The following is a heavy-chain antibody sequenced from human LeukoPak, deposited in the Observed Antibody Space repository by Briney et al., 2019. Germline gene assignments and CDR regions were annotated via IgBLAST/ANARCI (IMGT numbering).Heavy chain of an antibody. D-gene: IGHD6-13*01. Sequence: GASVKVSCKASGYTFTSYDISWVRQAPGQGLEWMGRISTYGGKKNYAQKFQGRVTMTTDTSTSTVYMELRSLRSDDTAVYYCARGSSSWSLGLDYWGQGNLVTVSS. CDR2: ISTYGGKK. V-gene: IGHV1-18*01. CDR1: GYTFTSYD. CDR3: ARGSSSWSLGLDY. J-gene: IGHJ4*02.